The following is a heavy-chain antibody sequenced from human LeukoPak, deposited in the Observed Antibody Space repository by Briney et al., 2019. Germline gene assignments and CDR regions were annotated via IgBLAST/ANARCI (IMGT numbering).Heavy chain of an antibody. J-gene: IGHJ6*03. D-gene: IGHD6-19*01. CDR3: AKAPYSSGWYGPSYYYYMDV. CDR1: GFTFDDYA. CDR2: ISWDGGST. V-gene: IGHV3-43D*03. Sequence: PGGSLRLSCAASGFTFDDYAMHWVRQAPGKGLEWVSLISWDGGSTYYADSVKGRFTISRDNSKNSLYLQMNSLRAEDTALYYCAKAPYSSGWYGPSYYYYMDVWGKGTTVTVSS.